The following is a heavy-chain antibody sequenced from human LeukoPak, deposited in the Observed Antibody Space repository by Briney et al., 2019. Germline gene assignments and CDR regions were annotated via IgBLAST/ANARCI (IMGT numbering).Heavy chain of an antibody. D-gene: IGHD5-12*01. CDR3: ARDRGYSGYDYDY. CDR1: GGSISSSNW. CDR2: IYHSGST. V-gene: IGHV4-4*02. Sequence: PSGTLSLTCAVSGGSISSSNWWSWVRQPPGKGLEWIGEIYHSGSTYYNPSLKSRVTISVDRSKNQFSLKLSSVTAADTAVYYCARDRGYSGYDYDYWGQGTLVTVSS. J-gene: IGHJ4*02.